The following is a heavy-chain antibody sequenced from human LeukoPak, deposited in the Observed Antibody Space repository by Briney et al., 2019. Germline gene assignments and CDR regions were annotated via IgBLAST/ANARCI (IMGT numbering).Heavy chain of an antibody. D-gene: IGHD4-17*01. V-gene: IGHV3-53*01. CDR1: GFTVSGNY. Sequence: PGGSLRLSCAASGFTVSGNYISWLRQAPGKGLEWVSVVYSGVSIYYADSVKGRFTIPRDSSKNTLYLQMDSLRPEDTAVYYCARLRETTVTRDDSYYYMDVWGKGTTVTVSS. CDR2: VYSGVSI. J-gene: IGHJ6*03. CDR3: ARLRETTVTRDDSYYYMDV.